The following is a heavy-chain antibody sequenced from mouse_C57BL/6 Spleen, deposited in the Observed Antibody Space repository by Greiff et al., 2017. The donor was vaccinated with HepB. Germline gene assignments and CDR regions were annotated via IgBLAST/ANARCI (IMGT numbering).Heavy chain of an antibody. Sequence: EVQLQQSGPELVKPGASVKISCKASGYTFTDYYMNWVKQSHGKSLAWIGDINPNNGGTSYNQKFKGKATLTVDKSSSTAYMELRSLTSEDSAVYYCARGRPFDYWGQGTTLTVSS. CDR2: INPNNGGT. J-gene: IGHJ2*01. CDR1: GYTFTDYY. V-gene: IGHV1-26*01. CDR3: ARGRPFDY.